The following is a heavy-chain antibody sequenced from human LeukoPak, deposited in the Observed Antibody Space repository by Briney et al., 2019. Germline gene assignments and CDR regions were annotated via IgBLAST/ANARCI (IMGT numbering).Heavy chain of an antibody. V-gene: IGHV4-34*01. CDR1: GGSFSGYY. CDR2: INHSGST. Sequence: PETLSLTCAVYGGSFSGYYWSWIRQPPGKGLEWIGEINHSGSTNYNPSLKSRVTISVDTSKNQFSLKLSSVTAADTAVYYCARVLTPRFFDYWGQGTLVTVSS. CDR3: ARVLTPRFFDY. D-gene: IGHD2-15*01. J-gene: IGHJ4*02.